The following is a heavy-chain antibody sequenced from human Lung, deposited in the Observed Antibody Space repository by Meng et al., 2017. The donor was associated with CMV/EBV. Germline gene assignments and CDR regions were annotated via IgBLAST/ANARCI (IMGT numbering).Heavy chain of an antibody. Sequence: GEXXKISCAASGFTVSSNYMSWVRQAPGKGLEWVSAIYSGGSTYYADSVKGRFTISRDNSKNTLYLQMNSMRAEDTAVYYCARGQGYDFWSGVYYYYGMAVWXQGTTVTVSS. J-gene: IGHJ6*02. D-gene: IGHD3-3*01. CDR3: ARGQGYDFWSGVYYYYGMAV. CDR1: GFTVSSNY. V-gene: IGHV3-53*01. CDR2: IYSGGST.